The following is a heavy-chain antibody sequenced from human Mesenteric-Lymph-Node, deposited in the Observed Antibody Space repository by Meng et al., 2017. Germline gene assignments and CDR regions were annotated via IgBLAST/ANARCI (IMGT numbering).Heavy chain of an antibody. J-gene: IGHJ4*02. D-gene: IGHD3-10*01. V-gene: IGHV3-21*04. CDR2: ISSSSSYI. Sequence: GGSLRLSGAASGFTFSSYSMNWVRQAPGKGLEWVSSISSSSSYIYYADSVKGRFTISRDNAKNSLYLQMNSLRAEDTAVYYCARERYYYGSGNRLYYFDYWGQGTLVTVYS. CDR1: GFTFSSYS. CDR3: ARERYYYGSGNRLYYFDY.